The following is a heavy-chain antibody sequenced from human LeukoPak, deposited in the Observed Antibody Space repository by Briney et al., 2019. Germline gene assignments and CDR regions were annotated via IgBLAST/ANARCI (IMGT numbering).Heavy chain of an antibody. Sequence: SQTLSLTCTVSGDSISSGGYYWSWIRQHPGKGLEWIGCIYYTGTTYYNPSLKSRVTISVDTSKNQFSLKLSSVTAADTAVYYCARLYSSGWYGYWGQGTLVTVSS. CDR3: ARLYSSGWYGY. CDR1: GDSISSGGYY. D-gene: IGHD6-19*01. V-gene: IGHV4-31*03. J-gene: IGHJ4*02. CDR2: IYYTGTT.